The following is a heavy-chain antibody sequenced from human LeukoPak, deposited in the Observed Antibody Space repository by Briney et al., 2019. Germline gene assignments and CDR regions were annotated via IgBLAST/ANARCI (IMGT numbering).Heavy chain of an antibody. D-gene: IGHD3-10*01. CDR1: GFTFNNYG. V-gene: IGHV3-33*01. Sequence: GGSLRLSCAASGFTFNNYGMHWVRHAPGKGLEGVALIWYDGTNKYYGDSVKGRFTISRDNSKNTLYLQMNSLRAEDTAVYYCARGRFGELSVATFDIWGQGTMVTVSS. CDR3: ARGRFGELSVATFDI. J-gene: IGHJ3*02. CDR2: IWYDGTNK.